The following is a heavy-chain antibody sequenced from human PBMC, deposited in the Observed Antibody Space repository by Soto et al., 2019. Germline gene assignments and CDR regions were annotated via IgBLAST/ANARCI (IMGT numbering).Heavy chain of an antibody. CDR2: IWYDGSNK. CDR1: GFTFSTYG. D-gene: IGHD1-26*01. V-gene: IGHV3-33*01. J-gene: IGHJ4*02. CDR3: ARAVGPFDY. Sequence: QVQLAESGGGVVQPGRSLRLSCATSGFTFSTYGMHWVRQAPGKGLEWVAVIWYDGSNKYYADSVKGRFTISRDNSKNTLYLQMNSLRADDTAVYYCARAVGPFDYWGQGSLVTVSS.